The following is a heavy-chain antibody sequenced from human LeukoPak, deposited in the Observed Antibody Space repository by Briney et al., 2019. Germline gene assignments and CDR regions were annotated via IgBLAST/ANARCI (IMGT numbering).Heavy chain of an antibody. D-gene: IGHD5-18*01. CDR1: GFTVSSNY. Sequence: GGSLRLSCAASGFTVSSNYMSWVRQAPGKGLELVSVIYSGGSTYYADSVKGRFTISRDNSKNMLYLQMNSLRAEDTAVYYCARVEGGYSYGYLDYWGQGTLVTVSS. CDR2: IYSGGST. CDR3: ARVEGGYSYGYLDY. V-gene: IGHV3-53*01. J-gene: IGHJ4*02.